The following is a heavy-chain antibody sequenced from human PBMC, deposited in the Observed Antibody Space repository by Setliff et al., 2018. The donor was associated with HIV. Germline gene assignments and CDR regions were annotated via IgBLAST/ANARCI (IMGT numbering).Heavy chain of an antibody. V-gene: IGHV4-34*01. CDR3: ARLPQGGNYAFDI. CDR2: INHSRST. CDR1: GGSLSAYS. D-gene: IGHD2-21*02. J-gene: IGHJ3*02. Sequence: PSETLSLTCAVYGGSLSAYSWTWIRQPPEKGLEWIGEINHSRSTKYNPSLKSRVIISVDTSKMQFSLKLRSVTAADTAMYYCARLPQGGNYAFDIWGQGTMVTVSS.